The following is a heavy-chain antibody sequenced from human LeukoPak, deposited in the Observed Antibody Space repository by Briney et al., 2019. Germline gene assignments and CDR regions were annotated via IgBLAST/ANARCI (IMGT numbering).Heavy chain of an antibody. CDR3: ARDNEMATVLEY. CDR2: IRPDGRTV. Sequence: TGRSLRLSCAASGFTFSTYAMHWVRQAPGKGLEWVAVIRPDGRTVNIADSVKGRFTISRDNSKNTLYLEMFSLRDEDTAVYYCARDNEMATVLEYWGQGTLVTVSS. V-gene: IGHV3-33*01. D-gene: IGHD5-24*01. J-gene: IGHJ4*02. CDR1: GFTFSTYA.